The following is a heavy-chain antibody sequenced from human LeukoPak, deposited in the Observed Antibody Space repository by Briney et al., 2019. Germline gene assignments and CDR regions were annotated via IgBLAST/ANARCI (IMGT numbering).Heavy chain of an antibody. CDR1: GFTFSSYA. V-gene: IGHV3-30-3*01. CDR2: ISYDGSNK. Sequence: GGSLRLSCAASGFTFSSYAMHWIRQAPGKGLEWVAVISYDGSNKYYADSVKGRFTISRDNSKNTLYLQMNGLRAEDTAVYYCARGDAIAAAGTLGDFYGMDVWGQGTTVTVSS. D-gene: IGHD6-13*01. J-gene: IGHJ6*02. CDR3: ARGDAIAAAGTLGDFYGMDV.